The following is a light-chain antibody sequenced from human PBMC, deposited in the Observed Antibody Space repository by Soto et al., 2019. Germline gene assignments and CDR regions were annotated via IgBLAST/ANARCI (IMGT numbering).Light chain of an antibody. CDR1: QDISNW. J-gene: IGKJ1*01. CDR3: QQYNSYSPT. V-gene: IGKV1D-16*01. CDR2: AAS. Sequence: DIQMTQSPSSVSASVGDRVTISCRASQDISNWLAWYQQKPGKAPKLLIYAASSLQSGVPSRFSGSGSGTDFTLTISSLHPDDFATYYCQQYNSYSPTFGQGTKVDIK.